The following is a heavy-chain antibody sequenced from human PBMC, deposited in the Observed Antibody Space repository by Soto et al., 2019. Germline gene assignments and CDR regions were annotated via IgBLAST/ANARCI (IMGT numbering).Heavy chain of an antibody. Sequence: SVKVSCNASGGTFSSYAISLVRQAPGQGLEWMGGIIPIFGTANYAQKFQGRVTITADESTSTAYMELSSLRSEDTAVYYCTYYDSSGPPYYFDYWGQGTLVTVSS. CDR2: IIPIFGTA. D-gene: IGHD3-22*01. CDR3: TYYDSSGPPYYFDY. J-gene: IGHJ4*02. V-gene: IGHV1-69*13. CDR1: GGTFSSYA.